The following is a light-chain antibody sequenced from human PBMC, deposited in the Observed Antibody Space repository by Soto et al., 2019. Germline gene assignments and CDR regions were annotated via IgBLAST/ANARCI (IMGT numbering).Light chain of an antibody. Sequence: DVQMTQAPSSLSASVGDRVTITCRASQGISNYLAWYQQKPGNVPKLLIYAASILQSGVPYRVSGSGSGTDFTLTISSLQHEDVATYYCQKYHSAPRTFGGGTKVEIK. CDR2: AAS. J-gene: IGKJ4*01. CDR1: QGISNY. CDR3: QKYHSAPRT. V-gene: IGKV1-27*01.